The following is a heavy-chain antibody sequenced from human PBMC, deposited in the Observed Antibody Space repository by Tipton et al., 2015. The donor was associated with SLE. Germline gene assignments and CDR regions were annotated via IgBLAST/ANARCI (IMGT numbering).Heavy chain of an antibody. V-gene: IGHV3-49*03. Sequence: SLRLSCTASGFTFGDYTVSWFRQAPGKGLEWVGFIRSKAYGGTTEYAASLKGRFTISRDDSKSIAYLQMNSLKTEDTAVYYCTGGIVVVPAAGAFDIWGQGTMVTVSS. CDR2: IRSKAYGGTT. D-gene: IGHD2-2*01. CDR1: GFTFGDYT. CDR3: TGGIVVVPAAGAFDI. J-gene: IGHJ3*02.